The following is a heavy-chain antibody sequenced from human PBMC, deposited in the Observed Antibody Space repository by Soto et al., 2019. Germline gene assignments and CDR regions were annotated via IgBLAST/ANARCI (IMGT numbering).Heavy chain of an antibody. D-gene: IGHD1-1*01. CDR3: ARQLLYNWNRPNWFDH. V-gene: IGHV4-39*01. Sequence: SETLSLTCTVSGGSISSSSYYWGWIRQPPGKGLEWIGSIYYSGSTYYNPSLKSRVTISVDTSKNQFSLKLSSVTAADTAVYYCARQLLYNWNRPNWFDHWGQGTMVTVSS. J-gene: IGHJ5*02. CDR1: GGSISSSSYY. CDR2: IYYSGST.